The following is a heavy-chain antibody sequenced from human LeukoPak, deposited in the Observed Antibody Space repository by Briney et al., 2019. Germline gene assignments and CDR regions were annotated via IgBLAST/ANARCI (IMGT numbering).Heavy chain of an antibody. J-gene: IGHJ4*02. CDR3: ARGVTTETLDY. CDR2: ISSSGRTI. D-gene: IGHD4-11*01. CDR1: GFTFSGYS. Sequence: PGGSLRLSCAASGFTFSGYSMNWVRQAPGKGLEWVSYISSSGRTIYNADSVKGRFTISRDNAKNSLYLQTNSLRAEDTAVYYCARGVTTETLDYWGQGTLVTVSS. V-gene: IGHV3-48*04.